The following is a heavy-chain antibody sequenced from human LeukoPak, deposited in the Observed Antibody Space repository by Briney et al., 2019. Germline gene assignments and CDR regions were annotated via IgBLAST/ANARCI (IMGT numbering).Heavy chain of an antibody. Sequence: GGSLRLSCAASGFTFSSYAMSWVRQAPEKGLEWVSAISGSGGSTYYADSVKGRFTISRDNSKNTLYLQMNSLRAEDTAVYYCAKDLYGYVSNWFDPWGQGTLVTVSS. CDR1: GFTFSSYA. V-gene: IGHV3-23*01. CDR2: ISGSGGST. CDR3: AKDLYGYVSNWFDP. D-gene: IGHD5-12*01. J-gene: IGHJ5*02.